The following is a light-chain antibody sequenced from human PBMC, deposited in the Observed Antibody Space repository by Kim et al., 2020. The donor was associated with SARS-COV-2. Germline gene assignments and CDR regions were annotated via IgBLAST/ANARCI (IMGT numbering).Light chain of an antibody. CDR2: GAS. J-gene: IGKJ1*01. V-gene: IGKV3-15*01. CDR3: QQYVNWPHT. Sequence: VSPGERATLSCRASQNVSNNLAWYQQRLGQAPRLLIYGASTRATGLPARFSGGGSGAEFTLTISSLQSEDFAVYYCQQYVNWPHTFGQGTKVEIK. CDR1: QNVSNN.